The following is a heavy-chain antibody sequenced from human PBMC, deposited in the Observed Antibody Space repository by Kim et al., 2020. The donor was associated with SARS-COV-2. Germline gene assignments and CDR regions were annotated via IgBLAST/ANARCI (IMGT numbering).Heavy chain of an antibody. CDR3: TSPGIAVAGTSEDY. CDR2: IRSKANSYAT. Sequence: GGSLRLSCAASGFTFSGSAMHWVRRASGKGLEWVGRIRSKANSYATAYAASVKGRFTISRDDSKNTAYLQMNSLKTEDTAVYYCTSPGIAVAGTSEDYWGQGTLVTVSS. J-gene: IGHJ4*02. CDR1: GFTFSGSA. V-gene: IGHV3-73*01. D-gene: IGHD6-19*01.